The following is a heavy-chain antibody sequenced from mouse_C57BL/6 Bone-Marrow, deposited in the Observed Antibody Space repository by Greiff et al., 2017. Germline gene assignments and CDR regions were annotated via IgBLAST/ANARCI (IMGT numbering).Heavy chain of an antibody. Sequence: QVQLQQPGAELVRPGSSVKLSCKASGYTFTSYWMHWVKQRPIQGLEWICNIDPSDSETHYNQKFKDKATLTVDKSSSTAYMQLSSLTSEDSAVDYCARGDYSNFPMDYWGQGTSVTVSA. V-gene: IGHV1-52*01. CDR1: GYTFTSYW. CDR2: IDPSDSET. D-gene: IGHD2-5*01. CDR3: ARGDYSNFPMDY. J-gene: IGHJ4*01.